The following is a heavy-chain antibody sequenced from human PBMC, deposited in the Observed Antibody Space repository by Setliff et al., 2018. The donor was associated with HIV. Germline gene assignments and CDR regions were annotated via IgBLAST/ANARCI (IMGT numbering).Heavy chain of an antibody. V-gene: IGHV3-15*01. D-gene: IGHD1-26*01. J-gene: IGHJ4*02. CDR2: IRNKKNGGTT. CDR3: TTDLGSGRFSWNNN. CDR1: GFTFSNAW. Sequence: GGSLRLSCAAAGFTFSNAWMTWVRQAPGEGLEWVARIRNKKNGGTTYYAAPVEGRFTIPRDDSKNTLSLQMNSLKTEDTAIYYCTTDLGSGRFSWNNNWGQGTLVTV.